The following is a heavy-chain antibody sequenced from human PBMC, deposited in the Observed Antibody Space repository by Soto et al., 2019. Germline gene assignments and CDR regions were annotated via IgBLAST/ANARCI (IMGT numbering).Heavy chain of an antibody. V-gene: IGHV3-13*01. J-gene: IGHJ4*02. Sequence: EVQLVESGGGLVQPGGSLRLSCAASGFTFSSYDMHWVRQATGKGLEWVSAIGTAGDTYYPGSVKGRFTISRDNAKNSLYLQMNSLRAEDTAVYYCARERAGEFDYWGQGTLVTVSS. CDR1: GFTFSSYD. D-gene: IGHD7-27*01. CDR2: IGTAGDT. CDR3: ARERAGEFDY.